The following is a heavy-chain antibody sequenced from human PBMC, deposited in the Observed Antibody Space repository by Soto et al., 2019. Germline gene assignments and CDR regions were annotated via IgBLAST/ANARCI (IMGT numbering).Heavy chain of an antibody. CDR2: LIPIFGTA. Sequence: QVQLVQSGAEVKKPGSSVKVSCKASGGTFSSYAISWVRQAPGQGLEWMGGLIPIFGTANYAQKFQGRVTITADESTSTAYMELSSLRSEDTAVYYCARDIRYYDFWSGYGEDAFDIWGQGTMFTVSS. V-gene: IGHV1-69*01. J-gene: IGHJ3*02. CDR1: GGTFSSYA. CDR3: ARDIRYYDFWSGYGEDAFDI. D-gene: IGHD3-3*01.